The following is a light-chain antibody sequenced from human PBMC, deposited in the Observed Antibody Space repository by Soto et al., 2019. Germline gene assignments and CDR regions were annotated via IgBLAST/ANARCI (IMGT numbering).Light chain of an antibody. Sequence: EIVLTQSPGTLSLSPGERATLSCRASQSVSSSYLTWYQHKPGQAPRVLVYGSSRSATGIPDRFSGSGSGTDFTLTISRLEPEDFAVYYCQQYGRSPGYTFGQGTKLEIK. CDR2: GSS. V-gene: IGKV3-20*01. CDR3: QQYGRSPGYT. J-gene: IGKJ2*01. CDR1: QSVSSSY.